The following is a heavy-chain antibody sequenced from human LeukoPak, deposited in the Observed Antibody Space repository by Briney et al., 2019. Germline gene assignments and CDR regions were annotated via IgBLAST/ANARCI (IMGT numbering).Heavy chain of an antibody. CDR1: GGSISSGSYY. J-gene: IGHJ4*02. V-gene: IGHV4-61*02. D-gene: IGHD2-2*01. Sequence: TLSLTCTVSGGSISSGSYYWSWIRPPAGKGLEWIGRIYTSGSTNYNPSLKSRVTISVDTSKNQFSLKLSSVTAADTAVYYCAREDIVAVPAFNYFDYWGQGTLVTVSS. CDR2: IYTSGST. CDR3: AREDIVAVPAFNYFDY.